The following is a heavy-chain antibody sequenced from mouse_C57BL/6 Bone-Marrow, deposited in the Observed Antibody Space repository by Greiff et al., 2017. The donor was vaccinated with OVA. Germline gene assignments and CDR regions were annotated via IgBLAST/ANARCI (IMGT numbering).Heavy chain of an antibody. D-gene: IGHD2-5*01. V-gene: IGHV1-78*01. J-gene: IGHJ3*01. CDR2: IYPRDGST. Sequence: VKLMESDAELVKPGASVKISCKVSGYTFTDHTIHWMKQRPEQGLEWIGYIYPRDGSTKYNEKFKGKATLTADKSSSTAYMQLNSLTSEDSAVYFCASYYSNLQGFAYWGQGTLVTVSA. CDR1: GYTFTDHT. CDR3: ASYYSNLQGFAY.